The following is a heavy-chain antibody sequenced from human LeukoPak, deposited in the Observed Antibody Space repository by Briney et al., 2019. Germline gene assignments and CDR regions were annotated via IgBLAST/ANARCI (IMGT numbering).Heavy chain of an antibody. D-gene: IGHD3-10*01. V-gene: IGHV4-39*01. CDR3: ARQRDTLVRGIIITPLDD. J-gene: IGHJ4*01. CDR2: IYYSGRT. CDR1: GGSISSSTYY. Sequence: ASETLSLTCTVSGGSISSSTYYWDWIRQPPGKGLEWIGSIYYSGRTYYNPSLKSRVTISIDTSKNQFSLNLSSVTAADTAVYYCARQRDTLVRGIIITPLDDWGQATLVTVSS.